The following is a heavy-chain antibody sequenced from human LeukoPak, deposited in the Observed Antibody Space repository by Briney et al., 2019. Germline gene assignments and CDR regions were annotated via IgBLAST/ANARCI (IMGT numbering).Heavy chain of an antibody. J-gene: IGHJ5*02. Sequence: PGGSLRLSCAASGFTFSSYGMHWVRQAPGKGLEWVAVISYDGSNKYYADSVKGRFTISRDNSKNTLYLQMNSLRAEDTAVYYCAKDYAAAGDGWFDPWGQGTLVTVSS. CDR2: ISYDGSNK. CDR1: GFTFSSYG. V-gene: IGHV3-30*18. D-gene: IGHD6-13*01. CDR3: AKDYAAAGDGWFDP.